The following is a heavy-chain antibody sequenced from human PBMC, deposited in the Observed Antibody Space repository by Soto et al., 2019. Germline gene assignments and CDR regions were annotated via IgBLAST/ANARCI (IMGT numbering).Heavy chain of an antibody. V-gene: IGHV5-51*01. D-gene: IGHD3-10*01. J-gene: IGHJ4*02. CDR3: ARTFSDGSGSYSFDY. CDR1: GYSFTSYW. CDR2: IYPGDSDT. Sequence: GESLKISCKGSGYSFTSYWFGWVRQMPGKGLEWMGIIYPGDSDTRYSPSFQGQVTISADKSISTAYLQWSSLKASDTAMYYCARTFSDGSGSYSFDYWGQGTLVTVSS.